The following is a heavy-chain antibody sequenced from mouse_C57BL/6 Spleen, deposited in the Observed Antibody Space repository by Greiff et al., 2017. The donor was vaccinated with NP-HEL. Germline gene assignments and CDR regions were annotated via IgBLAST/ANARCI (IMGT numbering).Heavy chain of an antibody. CDR3: TVITTVVARDFDY. CDR1: GFNIKDDY. V-gene: IGHV14-4*01. CDR2: IDPENGDT. J-gene: IGHJ2*01. Sequence: VQLKESGAELVRPGASVKLSCTASGFNIKDDYMHWVKQRPEQGLEWIGWIDPENGDTEYASKFQGKATITADTSSNTAYLQLSSLTSEDTAVYYCTVITTVVARDFDYWGQGTTLTVSS. D-gene: IGHD1-1*01.